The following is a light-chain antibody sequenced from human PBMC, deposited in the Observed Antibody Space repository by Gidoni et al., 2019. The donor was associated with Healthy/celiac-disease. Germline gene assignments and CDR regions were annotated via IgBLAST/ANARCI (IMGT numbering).Light chain of an antibody. CDR2: AAS. CDR1: QSISSY. J-gene: IGKJ2*01. V-gene: IGKV1-39*01. CDR3: QQSYSTRVYT. Sequence: DIQMTQSPSSLSASVGDRVTITCRASQSISSYLNWYQQKPGKAPKLLIYAASSLQSGVPSRFSGSRSGTDVTLTISSLQPEDFATYYCQQSYSTRVYTFGQXTKLEIK.